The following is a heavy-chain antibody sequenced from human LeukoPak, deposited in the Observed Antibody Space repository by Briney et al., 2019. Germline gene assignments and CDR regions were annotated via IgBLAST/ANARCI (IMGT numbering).Heavy chain of an antibody. D-gene: IGHD3-10*01. CDR1: GYTFTSYG. V-gene: IGHV1-18*01. J-gene: IGHJ4*02. CDR2: ISAYNGNT. CDR3: ARDGFSLTMVQGVYDY. Sequence: ASVKVSCKASGYTFTSYGISWVRQAPGQGLEWMGWISAYNGNTNYAQKLQGRVTMTTDTSTSTAYMELRSLRSDDTAVYYCARDGFSLTMVQGVYDYWGQGTLVTVSS.